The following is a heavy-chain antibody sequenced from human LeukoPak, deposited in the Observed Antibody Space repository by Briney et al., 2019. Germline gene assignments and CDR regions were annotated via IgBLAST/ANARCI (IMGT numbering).Heavy chain of an antibody. CDR2: IFNTGNT. CDR3: ASGGGSGWYGEAFDI. Sequence: PSETLSLTCTVSDGSISGGNYYWTWIRQPPGRGLEWIGYIFNTGNTYFNPSLKSRVTISVDTSKNQFSLNLSSVAAADQAVYFWASGGGSGWYGEAFDIWGQGTIVTVSS. J-gene: IGHJ3*02. D-gene: IGHD6-13*01. V-gene: IGHV4-30-4*02. CDR1: DGSISGGNYY.